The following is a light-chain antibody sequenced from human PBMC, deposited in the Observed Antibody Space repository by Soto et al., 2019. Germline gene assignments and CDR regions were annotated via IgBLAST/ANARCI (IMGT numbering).Light chain of an antibody. Sequence: DIQMTQSPFTLSASVGDRVTISCRAGQTISSWLAWYQHKPGKAPKLLIYKASTLQTGVPSRFSGSGSGTEVPLTISSLQPDDFATYFCQQYSRYPWTFGQGTKVEIK. J-gene: IGKJ1*01. CDR3: QQYSRYPWT. V-gene: IGKV1-5*03. CDR1: QTISSW. CDR2: KAS.